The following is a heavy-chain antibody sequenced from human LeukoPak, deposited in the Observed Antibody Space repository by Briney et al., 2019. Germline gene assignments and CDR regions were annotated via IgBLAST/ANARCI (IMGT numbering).Heavy chain of an antibody. Sequence: SQNLSLTCTVSGGSISSGDYYWSWIRQPPGKGLEWIGYIYYSGSTYYNPSLKSRVTISVDTSKNQFSLKLSSVTAADTAVYYCARVDYYGSGSYYNIDYWGQGTLVTVSS. J-gene: IGHJ4*02. D-gene: IGHD3-10*01. CDR1: GGSISSGDYY. V-gene: IGHV4-30-4*08. CDR2: IYYSGST. CDR3: ARVDYYGSGSYYNIDY.